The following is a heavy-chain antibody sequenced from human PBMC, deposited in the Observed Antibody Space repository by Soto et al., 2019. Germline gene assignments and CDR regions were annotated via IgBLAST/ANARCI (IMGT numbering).Heavy chain of an antibody. Sequence: ASVKVSCKASGYSFTDYHMHWVRQAPEQGLEWLGRINPKSGGTSTAQKFQGWVTMTTDTSISTASMELTRLTSDDTAIYYCARGDSTDCSNGVCSFFYNHDMDVWGQGTTVTVSS. J-gene: IGHJ6*02. CDR1: GYSFTDYH. CDR3: ARGDSTDCSNGVCSFFYNHDMDV. V-gene: IGHV1-2*04. CDR2: INPKSGGT. D-gene: IGHD2-8*01.